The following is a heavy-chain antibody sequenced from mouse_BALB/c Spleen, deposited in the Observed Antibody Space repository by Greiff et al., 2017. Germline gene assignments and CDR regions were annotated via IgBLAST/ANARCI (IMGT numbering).Heavy chain of an antibody. CDR2: ISSGGSYT. CDR3: AREGTGYAMDY. V-gene: IGHV5-9-4*01. J-gene: IGHJ4*01. CDR1: GFTFSSYA. Sequence: DVMLVESGGGLVKPGGSLKLSCAASGFTFSSYAMSWVRQSPEKRLEWVAEISSGGSYTYYPDTVTGRFTISRDNAKNTLYLEMSSLRSEDTAMYYCAREGTGYAMDYWGQGTSVTVSS. D-gene: IGHD4-1*01.